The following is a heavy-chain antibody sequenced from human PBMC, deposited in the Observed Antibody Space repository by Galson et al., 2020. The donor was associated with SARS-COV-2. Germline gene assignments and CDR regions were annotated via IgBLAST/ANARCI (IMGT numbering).Heavy chain of an antibody. Sequence: GGSLRLSCEASGFTFSNYAMTWVRQAPGKGLQWVSGISDSGGGTYHADSVKGRFAISRDNSKNTLYLQMNSVRPDDTAVYYCAKAVLTGDCPGHGSRGMDVWGQGTTVTVSS. J-gene: IGHJ6*02. V-gene: IGHV3-23*01. D-gene: IGHD2-21*01. CDR3: AKAVLTGDCPGHGSRGMDV. CDR1: GFTFSNYA. CDR2: ISDSGGGT.